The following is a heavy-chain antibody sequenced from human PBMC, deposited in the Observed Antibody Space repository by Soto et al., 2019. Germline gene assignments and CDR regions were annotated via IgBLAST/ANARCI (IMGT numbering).Heavy chain of an antibody. CDR1: GFTFSSYA. Sequence: PGGSLRLSCAAPGFTFSSYAMNWVRQAPGEGLEWVSTISGSGGNTYYADSVKGRFTISRDNSKNTLYLQMNSLRAEDTAVYYCAKTYYYDSGRYFDYWGQGTLVTVSS. CDR3: AKTYYYDSGRYFDY. D-gene: IGHD3-10*01. CDR2: ISGSGGNT. J-gene: IGHJ4*02. V-gene: IGHV3-23*01.